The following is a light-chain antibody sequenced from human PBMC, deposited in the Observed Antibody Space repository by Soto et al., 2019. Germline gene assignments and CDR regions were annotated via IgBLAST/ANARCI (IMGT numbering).Light chain of an antibody. CDR3: QQYNSYLWT. Sequence: DIQMTQSPSSLSASVEDRVTITCRASQSISSWLAWYQQKPGKAPKLLIYKASSLESGVPSRFSGSGSGTEFTLTISSLQPDDFATYYCQQYNSYLWTFGQGTKVDI. CDR1: QSISSW. J-gene: IGKJ1*01. V-gene: IGKV1-5*03. CDR2: KAS.